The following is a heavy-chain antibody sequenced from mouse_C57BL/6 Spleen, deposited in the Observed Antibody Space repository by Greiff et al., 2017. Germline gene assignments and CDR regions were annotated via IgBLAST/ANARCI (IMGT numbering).Heavy chain of an antibody. Sequence: EVQRVESGPELVKPGASVKISCKASGYSFTGYYMNWVKQSPEKSLEWIGEINPSTGGTTYNQKFKAKATLTVDKSSSTAYMQLKSLTSEDSAVYYCARSRYFDVWGTGTTVTVSS. V-gene: IGHV1-42*01. CDR2: INPSTGGT. J-gene: IGHJ1*03. CDR3: ARSRYFDV. CDR1: GYSFTGYY.